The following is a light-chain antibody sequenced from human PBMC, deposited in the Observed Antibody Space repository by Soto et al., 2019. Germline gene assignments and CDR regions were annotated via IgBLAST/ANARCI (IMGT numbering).Light chain of an antibody. J-gene: IGLJ3*02. Sequence: QSALTQPASVSGSPGQSITISCSGTTSDVGIYNLVCWYQQHPGKAPKLVIYEVDKRPSGVSNRFSGSRSGNTASLTISGLQSEDEADYYCSSYAGSRGVFGGGTKLTVL. CDR3: SSYAGSRGV. CDR2: EVD. V-gene: IGLV2-23*02. CDR1: TSDVGIYNL.